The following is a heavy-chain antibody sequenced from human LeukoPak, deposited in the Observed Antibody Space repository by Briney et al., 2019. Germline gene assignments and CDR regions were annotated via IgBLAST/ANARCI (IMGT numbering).Heavy chain of an antibody. Sequence: GGSLRLSCAASGFTFSSYAMHWVRQAPGKGLEWVSFIYSAGSTHYSDSVKGRFTISIDNSKNTLYLQMNSLRAEDTAVYYCAELGITMIGGVWGKGTTVTISS. CDR2: IYSAGST. CDR1: GFTFSSYA. J-gene: IGHJ6*04. D-gene: IGHD3-10*02. CDR3: AELGITMIGGV. V-gene: IGHV3-66*01.